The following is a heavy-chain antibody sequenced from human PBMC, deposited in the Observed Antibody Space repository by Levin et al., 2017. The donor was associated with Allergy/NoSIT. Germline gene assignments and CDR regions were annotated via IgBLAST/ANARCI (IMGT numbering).Heavy chain of an antibody. CDR1: GFTFSSYA. D-gene: IGHD2-15*01. Sequence: GESLKISCAASGFTFSSYAMSWVRQAPGKGLEWVSAISGSGGSTYYADSVKGRFTISRDNSKNTLYLQMNSLRAEDTAVYYCAKEDIVVVVAATHFDYWGQGTLVTVSS. V-gene: IGHV3-23*01. J-gene: IGHJ4*02. CDR3: AKEDIVVVVAATHFDY. CDR2: ISGSGGST.